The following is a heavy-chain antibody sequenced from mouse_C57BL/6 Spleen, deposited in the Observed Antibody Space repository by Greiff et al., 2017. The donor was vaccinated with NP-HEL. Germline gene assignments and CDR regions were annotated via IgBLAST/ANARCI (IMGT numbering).Heavy chain of an antibody. V-gene: IGHV1-64*01. D-gene: IGHD2-4*01. CDR1: GYTFTSYW. CDR2: IHPNSGST. Sequence: VQLQQPGAELVKPGASVKLSCKASGYTFTSYWMHWVKPRPGQGLEWIGMIHPNSGSTNYNEKFKSKATLTVDKSSSTAYMQLSSLTSEDSAVYYCARSPYYDYEDYAMDYWGQGTSVTVSS. J-gene: IGHJ4*01. CDR3: ARSPYYDYEDYAMDY.